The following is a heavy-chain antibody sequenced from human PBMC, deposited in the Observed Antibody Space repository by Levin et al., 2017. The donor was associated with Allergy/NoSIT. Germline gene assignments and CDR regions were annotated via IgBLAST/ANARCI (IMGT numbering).Heavy chain of an antibody. V-gene: IGHV4-30-2*01. CDR1: GGSISSGGYS. CDR3: ARGGDYYDSSGYYSYFDY. CDR2: IYHSGST. J-gene: IGHJ4*02. D-gene: IGHD3-22*01. Sequence: PSETLSLTCAVSGGSISSGGYSWSWIRQPPGKGLEWIGYIYHSGSTYYNPSLKSRVTISVDRSKNQFSLKLSSVSAADTAVYYCARGGDYYDSSGYYSYFDYWGQGTLVTVSS.